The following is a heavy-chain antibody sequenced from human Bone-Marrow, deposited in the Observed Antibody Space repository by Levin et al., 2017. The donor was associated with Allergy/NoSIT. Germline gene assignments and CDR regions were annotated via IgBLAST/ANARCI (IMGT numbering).Heavy chain of an antibody. CDR1: GFTSSSYG. CDR2: ISYDGNNK. Sequence: GGSLRLSCAASGFTSSSYGMHWVRQAPGKGLEWVAVISYDGNNKEYADSVKGRFTISRDNSKNTLYVQMNSLRAEDTAVYYCAKDGLVLVPPALGFPGDHLGGMDVWGLGTTVIVSS. V-gene: IGHV3-30*18. CDR3: AKDGLVLVPPALGFPGDHLGGMDV. J-gene: IGHJ6*02. D-gene: IGHD2-2*01.